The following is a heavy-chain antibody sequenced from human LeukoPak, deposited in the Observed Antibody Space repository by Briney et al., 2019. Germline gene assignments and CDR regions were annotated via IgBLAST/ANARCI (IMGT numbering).Heavy chain of an antibody. CDR1: GFTFSSYA. Sequence: GRSLRLSCAASGFTFSSYAMHWVRQAPGKGLEWVAVISYDGSNKYYADSVKGRFTISRDNSKNTLYLQMNSLRAEDTAVYYCAKARYSGWYERGYYGMDVWGQGTTVTVS. D-gene: IGHD6-19*01. CDR3: AKARYSGWYERGYYGMDV. V-gene: IGHV3-30-3*01. J-gene: IGHJ6*02. CDR2: ISYDGSNK.